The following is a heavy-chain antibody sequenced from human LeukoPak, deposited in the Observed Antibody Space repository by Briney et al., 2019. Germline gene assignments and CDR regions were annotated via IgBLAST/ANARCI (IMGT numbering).Heavy chain of an antibody. D-gene: IGHD3-3*02. Sequence: SETLSLTCTVSGGSISSGDYYWSWIRQPPGKGLEWIGYIYYSGSTYYNPSLKSRVTISVDTSKNQFSLKLSSVTAADTAVYYCASRKISSPSPFDPWGQGTLVTVSS. CDR1: GGSISSGDYY. J-gene: IGHJ5*02. CDR2: IYYSGST. CDR3: ASRKISSPSPFDP. V-gene: IGHV4-30-4*02.